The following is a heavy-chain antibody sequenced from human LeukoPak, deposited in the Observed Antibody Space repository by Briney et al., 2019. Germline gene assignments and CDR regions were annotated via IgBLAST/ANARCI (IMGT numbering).Heavy chain of an antibody. J-gene: IGHJ4*02. CDR2: IRYDGSNK. CDR1: GFTFSSYG. D-gene: IGHD4-17*01. V-gene: IGHV3-30*02. Sequence: PGGSLRLSCAASGFTFSSYGMHWVRQAPGKGLEWVAVIRYDGSNKYYADSVKGRCTISRDNSKNTLYLQMNSLRDEDTAVYYCAKDRVTVTPHLDYWGQGTLVTVSS. CDR3: AKDRVTVTPHLDY.